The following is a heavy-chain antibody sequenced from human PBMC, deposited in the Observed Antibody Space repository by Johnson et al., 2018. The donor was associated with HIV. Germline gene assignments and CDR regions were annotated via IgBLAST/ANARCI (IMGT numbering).Heavy chain of an antibody. CDR3: AREYSSLSQGAFDI. CDR1: GFTFSSYA. D-gene: IGHD6-6*01. V-gene: IGHV3-30*04. J-gene: IGHJ3*02. Sequence: QVQLVESGGGVVQPGRSLRLSCAASGFTFSSYAMHWVRQAPGKGLEWVAVISYDGSNKYYADSVKGRFTISRDNSKNTLYLQMNSLRAEDTAVYYCAREYSSLSQGAFDIWGQWTMVTVSS. CDR2: ISYDGSNK.